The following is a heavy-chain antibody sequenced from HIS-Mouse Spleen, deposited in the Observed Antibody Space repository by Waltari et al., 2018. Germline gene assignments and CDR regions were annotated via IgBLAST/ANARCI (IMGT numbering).Heavy chain of an antibody. D-gene: IGHD6-13*01. V-gene: IGHV4-39*07. CDR2: IYYSGST. Sequence: QLQLQESGPGLVKPSETLSLTCTVSGGSISSSSYYWDWIRKPPGKGLEWIGSIYYSGSTYYTASLKSRVTISVDTSKNQFSLKLSSVTAADTAVYYCAREIPYSSSWYDLYFDLWGRGTLVTVSS. CDR1: GGSISSSSYY. J-gene: IGHJ2*01. CDR3: AREIPYSSSWYDLYFDL.